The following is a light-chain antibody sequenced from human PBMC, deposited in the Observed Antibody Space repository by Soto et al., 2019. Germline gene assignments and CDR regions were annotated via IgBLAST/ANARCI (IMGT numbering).Light chain of an antibody. Sequence: QSALAQPASVSGSPGQSITISCTATRSDVGDYNYVSWYQQHPGKAPKLIIFEVINRPSGVSNRFSGSKSGNTASLIISGLQAEDEADYHCSSYTTSSTLVFGGGTKLTVL. J-gene: IGLJ2*01. CDR3: SSYTTSSTLV. V-gene: IGLV2-14*01. CDR2: EVI. CDR1: RSDVGDYNY.